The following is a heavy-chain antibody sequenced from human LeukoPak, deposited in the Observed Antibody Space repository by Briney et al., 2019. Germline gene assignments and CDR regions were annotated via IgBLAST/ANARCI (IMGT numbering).Heavy chain of an antibody. Sequence: PGGSLRLSCAASGFTFSSYSMNWVRQAPGKGLEWVSSISSSSSYIYYADSVKGRFTISRDNAKTSLYLQMNSLRAEDTAVYYCARDRCSGGSYRCYGMDVWGQGTTVTVSS. CDR3: ARDRCSGGSYRCYGMDV. CDR2: ISSSSSYI. CDR1: GFTFSSYS. D-gene: IGHD2-15*01. J-gene: IGHJ6*02. V-gene: IGHV3-21*01.